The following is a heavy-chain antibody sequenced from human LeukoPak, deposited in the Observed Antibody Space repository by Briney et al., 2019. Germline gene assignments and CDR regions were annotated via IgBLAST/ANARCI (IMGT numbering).Heavy chain of an antibody. CDR2: IIPIFGTA. CDR3: VRDSRDYGSGSSQYYFDY. CDR1: GGNFSRYA. V-gene: IGHV1-69*13. Sequence: SVKVSCKASGGNFSRYAISWVRQAPGQGLEWMGAIIPIFGTANYAQKFQGRVTITADESTSTAYMELSSLRSEDTAVYYCVRDSRDYGSGSSQYYFDYWGQGTLVTVSS. D-gene: IGHD3-10*01. J-gene: IGHJ4*02.